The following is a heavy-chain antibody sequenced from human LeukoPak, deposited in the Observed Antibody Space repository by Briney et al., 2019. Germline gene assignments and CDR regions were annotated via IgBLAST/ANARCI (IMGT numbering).Heavy chain of an antibody. D-gene: IGHD5-12*01. V-gene: IGHV4-39*01. J-gene: IGHJ4*02. CDR3: ARLTVVRGYSGYFLDY. Sequence: SETLSLTCTVSGGSICSSSYYWGWIRQPPGKGLEWIGNIYYSGRTYCSTSLKSRVTISVDTSKNQFSLKLSSVTAADTAVYYXARLTVVRGYSGYFLDYWGQGTLVTVSS. CDR1: GGSICSSSYY. CDR2: IYYSGRT.